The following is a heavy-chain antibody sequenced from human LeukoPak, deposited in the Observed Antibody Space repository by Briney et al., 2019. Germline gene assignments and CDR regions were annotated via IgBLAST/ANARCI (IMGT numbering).Heavy chain of an antibody. CDR1: GGTFTNYA. V-gene: IGHV1-69*04. Sequence: ASVTVSCKASGGTFTNYAINWVRQAPGQGLEWMGRIIPILDVTNYAQKFQGRVTITADQSTSTAYMELSSLRSEDTAVYYCARIEGILTGYPPHYNYGMDVWGQGTTVTVSS. CDR3: ARIEGILTGYPPHYNYGMDV. J-gene: IGHJ6*02. CDR2: IIPILDVT. D-gene: IGHD3-9*01.